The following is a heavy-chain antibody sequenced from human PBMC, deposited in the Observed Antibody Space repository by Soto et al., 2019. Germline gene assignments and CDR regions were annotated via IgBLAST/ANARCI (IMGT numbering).Heavy chain of an antibody. CDR3: AREAARHYYYMDV. J-gene: IGHJ6*03. V-gene: IGHV1-46*01. CDR1: GYTFTSYY. Sequence: ASVTVSCKASGYTFTSYYMHWVRQAPGQGLEWMGIINPSGGSTSYAQKFQGRVTMTRDTSTSTVYMELSSLRSEDTAVYYCAREAARHYYYMDVWGKGTTVTVSS. CDR2: INPSGGST. D-gene: IGHD6-6*01.